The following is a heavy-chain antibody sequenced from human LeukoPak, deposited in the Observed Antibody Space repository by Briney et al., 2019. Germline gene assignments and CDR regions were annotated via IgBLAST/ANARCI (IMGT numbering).Heavy chain of an antibody. V-gene: IGHV4-4*02. D-gene: IGHD1-26*01. CDR1: GGSISSSNW. CDR2: IYHSGST. J-gene: IGHJ4*02. Sequence: SETLSLTYAVSGGSISSSNWWSWVRQPPGKGLEWIGEIYHSGSTNYNPSLKSRVTISVDKSKNQFSLKLSSVTAADTAVYYCARAFERATYFDYWGQGTLVTVSS. CDR3: ARAFERATYFDY.